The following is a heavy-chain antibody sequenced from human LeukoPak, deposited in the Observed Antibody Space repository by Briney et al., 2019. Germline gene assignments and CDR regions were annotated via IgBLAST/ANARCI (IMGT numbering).Heavy chain of an antibody. J-gene: IGHJ5*02. CDR2: IYTSGST. V-gene: IGHV4-61*02. CDR1: GGSISSGSYY. D-gene: IGHD3-10*01. Sequence: SETLSLTCTVSGGSISSGSYYWRWIRQPAGKGLEWIGRIYTSGSTTYNPSLKSRVTISVDTSKTQFSLKLSSVTAADTAVYYCARDLGRYYGSGSYYASWFDPWGQGTLVTVSS. CDR3: ARDLGRYYGSGSYYASWFDP.